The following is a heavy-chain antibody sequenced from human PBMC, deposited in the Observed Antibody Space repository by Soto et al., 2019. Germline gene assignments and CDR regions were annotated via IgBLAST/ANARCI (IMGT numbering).Heavy chain of an antibody. D-gene: IGHD5-18*01. Sequence: PSEPLSLTCSVYGGSFSGCSWSWIPQPPGKGLEWIGEINHSGSTNYNPSPKSRVTISVDTSKNQFSLKLSSVTAADTAVYYCARGHRYGYRTFRLPGHWGQGTLVTVS. CDR1: GGSFSGCS. CDR3: ARGHRYGYRTFRLPGH. V-gene: IGHV4-34*01. CDR2: INHSGST. J-gene: IGHJ4*02.